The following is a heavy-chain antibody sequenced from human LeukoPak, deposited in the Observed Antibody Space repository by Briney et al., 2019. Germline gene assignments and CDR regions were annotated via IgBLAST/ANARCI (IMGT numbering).Heavy chain of an antibody. J-gene: IGHJ4*02. D-gene: IGHD6-13*01. CDR1: GYTFTSYG. V-gene: IGHV1-18*01. CDR3: ARGQYSGNWNY. Sequence: ASVKVSRTASGYTFTSYGISWVRQAPAQGLEWMGWISVYNGHRNYAQKFQGRVTMTTDTSTSTAYLELRSLTSDDTAVYYCARGQYSGNWNYWGQGTLVTVSS. CDR2: ISVYNGHR.